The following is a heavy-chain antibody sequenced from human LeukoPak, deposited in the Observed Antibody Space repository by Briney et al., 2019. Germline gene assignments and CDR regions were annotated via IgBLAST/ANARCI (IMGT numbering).Heavy chain of an antibody. J-gene: IGHJ6*02. CDR2: IYYSGST. V-gene: IGHV4-39*07. Sequence: SETLSLTCTVSGGSISSSSYYRGWIRQPPGKGLEWIGSIYYSGSTYYNPSLKSRVTISVDTSKNHFSLKLSSVTAADTAVFYCARAGPSYYYGSGVPGGTMDVWGQGTTVIVSS. CDR3: ARAGPSYYYGSGVPGGTMDV. CDR1: GGSISSSSYY. D-gene: IGHD3-10*01.